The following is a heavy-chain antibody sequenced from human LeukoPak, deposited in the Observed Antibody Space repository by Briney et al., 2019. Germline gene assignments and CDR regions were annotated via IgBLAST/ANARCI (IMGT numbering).Heavy chain of an antibody. CDR2: FNPNNGYT. CDR1: GYTFTSYY. V-gene: IGHV1-46*01. CDR3: AREFRTVIYWFDP. D-gene: IGHD3-16*02. Sequence: ASVKVSCKASGYTFTSYYIHWVRQAPGQGLEWMGIFNPNNGYTTSAQKFQGRVTMTRDTSTSIVYMELSRLRSDDTAVYYCAREFRTVIYWFDPWGQGTLVTVSS. J-gene: IGHJ5*02.